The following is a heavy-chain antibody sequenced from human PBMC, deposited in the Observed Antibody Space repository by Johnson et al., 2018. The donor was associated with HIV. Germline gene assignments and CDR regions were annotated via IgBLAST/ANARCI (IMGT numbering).Heavy chain of an antibody. CDR1: GFTFSSYG. CDR2: ISYDGSEK. V-gene: IGHV3-30*03. Sequence: QVQLVESGGGVVQPGRSLRLSCAASGFTFSSYGMHWVRQAPGQGLEWVAVISYDGSEKYYVDSVKGRFTISRDNAKKSLYLQMISLRAEDTAVYYCARDLLGMDDAFDIWGQGTMVTVSS. CDR3: ARDLLGMDDAFDI. D-gene: IGHD7-27*01. J-gene: IGHJ3*02.